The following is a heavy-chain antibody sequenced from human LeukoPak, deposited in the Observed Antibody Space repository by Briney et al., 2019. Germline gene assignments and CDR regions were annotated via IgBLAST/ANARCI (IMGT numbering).Heavy chain of an antibody. CDR2: IDPSDSYT. Sequence: GESLRISCKGSGYSFTSYWISWVRQMPGKGLEWMGTIDPSDSYTNYSPSFQGHVTISADKSISIAYLQWSSLEASDRRMYYCLRRFQIWEPGLDWFDPWGQGTLVTVSS. V-gene: IGHV5-10-1*01. CDR3: LRRFQIWEPGLDWFDP. D-gene: IGHD1-26*01. CDR1: GYSFTSYW. J-gene: IGHJ5*02.